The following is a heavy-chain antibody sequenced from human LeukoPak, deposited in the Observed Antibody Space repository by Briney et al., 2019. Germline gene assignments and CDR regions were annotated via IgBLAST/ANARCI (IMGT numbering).Heavy chain of an antibody. Sequence: QTGGSLRLSCAASGFTFDDYAIHWVRQAPGKSLKWVSLITWDGDNTYYVKGRFTISRDNSKNSLYLQMNSLRAEDTALYYCAKGTSSWHEFDYWGQGTLVTVSS. CDR2: ITWDGDNT. V-gene: IGHV3-43D*03. D-gene: IGHD6-13*01. CDR3: AKGTSSWHEFDY. CDR1: GFTFDDYA. J-gene: IGHJ4*02.